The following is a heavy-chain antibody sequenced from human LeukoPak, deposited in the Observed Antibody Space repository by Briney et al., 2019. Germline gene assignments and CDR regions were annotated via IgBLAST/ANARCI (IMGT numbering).Heavy chain of an antibody. J-gene: IGHJ4*02. CDR2: VNHAGST. Sequence: SETLSLTCAVYGESFSAYYWAWIRQPPGKGLEWIGGVNHAGSTNYNPSLKSRVTISVDTARRRFSLRLSPVTAADTGVYYCARDPTVYTFGFDYWGQGSLVIVSS. CDR3: ARDPTVYTFGFDY. V-gene: IGHV4-34*01. D-gene: IGHD2/OR15-2a*01. CDR1: GESFSAYY.